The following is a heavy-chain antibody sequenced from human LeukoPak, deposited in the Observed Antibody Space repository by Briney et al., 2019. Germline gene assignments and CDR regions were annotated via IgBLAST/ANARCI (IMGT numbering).Heavy chain of an antibody. CDR3: ARGTYGMDV. CDR2: IYNGGST. Sequence: GGSLSLSCAASWFTVSSNYMRWVRQAPGKWLEGVSVIYNGGSTYYADPGKGRFTIHRDNSKNTLYLQLNSLRAEDTGVYYCARGTYGMDVWGQGTTVTVSS. J-gene: IGHJ6*02. D-gene: IGHD1-1*01. V-gene: IGHV3-53*01. CDR1: WFTVSSNY.